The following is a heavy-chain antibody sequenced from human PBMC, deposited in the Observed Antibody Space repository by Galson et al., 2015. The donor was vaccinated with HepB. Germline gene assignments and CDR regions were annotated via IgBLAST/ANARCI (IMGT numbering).Heavy chain of an antibody. CDR3: ARLDGLGGGSCYSDY. D-gene: IGHD2-15*01. J-gene: IGHJ4*02. Sequence: SVKVSCKASGYTFTSYGISWVRQAPGQGLEWMGWISAYNGNTNYAQKLQGRVTMTTDTSTSTAYMELRSLRSDDTAVYYCARLDGLGGGSCYSDYWGQGTLVTVSS. CDR2: ISAYNGNT. CDR1: GYTFTSYG. V-gene: IGHV1-18*04.